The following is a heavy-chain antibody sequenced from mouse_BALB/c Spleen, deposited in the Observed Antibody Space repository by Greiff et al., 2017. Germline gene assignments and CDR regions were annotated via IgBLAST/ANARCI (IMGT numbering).Heavy chain of an antibody. Sequence: VQLQQSGAELAKPGASVKMSCKASGYTFTSYWMHWVKQRPGQGLEWIGYINPSTGYTEYNQKFKDKATLTADKSSSTAYMQLSSLTSEDSAVYYCARNRIITTVVAGDYFDYWGQGTTLTVSS. V-gene: IGHV1-7*01. J-gene: IGHJ2*01. CDR1: GYTFTSYW. CDR2: INPSTGYT. D-gene: IGHD1-1*01. CDR3: ARNRIITTVVAGDYFDY.